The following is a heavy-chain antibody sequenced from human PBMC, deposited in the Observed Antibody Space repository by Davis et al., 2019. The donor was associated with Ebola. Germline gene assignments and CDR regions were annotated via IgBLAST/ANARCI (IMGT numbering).Heavy chain of an antibody. V-gene: IGHV1-8*02. J-gene: IGHJ4*02. CDR2: MHSNTGKT. CDR3: ARVYRQLVHALGY. Sequence: ASVKVSCKTSGYTFTTYNIHWVRQATGQGLEWMGWMHSNTGKTAYAQKFQGRITIARDTSISTTYMELSSLRSEDTAVYYCARVYRQLVHALGYWGQGTLVTVSS. D-gene: IGHD6-6*01. CDR1: GYTFTTYN.